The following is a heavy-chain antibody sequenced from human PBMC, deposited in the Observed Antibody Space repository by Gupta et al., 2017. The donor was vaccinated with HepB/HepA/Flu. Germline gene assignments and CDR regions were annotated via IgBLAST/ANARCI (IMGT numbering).Heavy chain of an antibody. D-gene: IGHD3-3*01. V-gene: IGHV3-23*01. J-gene: IGHJ6*03. Sequence: EVQLLESGGGLTQPGWSLSLSCAVSGFSISGTAMPWVRQAPGKGLEWVSGSGSDIRTHYADSVKGRFTISRDNSKNIVYLQMNSLRAEDTAVYYCAKDLSFWSAMDVWGKGTTVTVSS. CDR1: GFSISGTA. CDR2: SGSDIRT. CDR3: AKDLSFWSAMDV.